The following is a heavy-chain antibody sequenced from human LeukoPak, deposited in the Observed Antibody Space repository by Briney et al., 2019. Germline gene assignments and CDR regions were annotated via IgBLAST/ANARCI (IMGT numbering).Heavy chain of an antibody. CDR1: SYSISSGYY. V-gene: IGHV4-38-2*02. Sequence: SETLSLTCTVSSYSISSGYYWGWIRQTPGKGLEWIGSIDQSGTTYYHPSLKSRVTISVDTSKNQFSLQLTSVTAADTAVYFCGRDSPTGYYDYWGQGILVTVSS. D-gene: IGHD3-9*01. J-gene: IGHJ4*02. CDR3: GRDSPTGYYDY. CDR2: IDQSGTT.